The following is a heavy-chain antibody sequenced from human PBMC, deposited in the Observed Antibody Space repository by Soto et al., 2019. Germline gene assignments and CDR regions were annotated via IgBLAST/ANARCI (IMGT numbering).Heavy chain of an antibody. Sequence: EVQLVESGGSLVQPGGSLRLSCAASGFTFSSYSMNWVRQAPGKGLEWVSYISSGSATIYYADSVKGRFTISRDNAGNSLYLQMNSLRDDDTAVYYCTRDSASYSSSSGSYWYFDLWGRGTLVTVSS. V-gene: IGHV3-48*02. CDR3: TRDSASYSSSSGSYWYFDL. J-gene: IGHJ2*01. CDR1: GFTFSSYS. D-gene: IGHD6-6*01. CDR2: ISSGSATI.